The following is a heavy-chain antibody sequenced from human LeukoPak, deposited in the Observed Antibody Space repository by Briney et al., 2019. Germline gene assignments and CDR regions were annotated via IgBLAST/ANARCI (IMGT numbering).Heavy chain of an antibody. CDR2: INHSGST. D-gene: IGHD3-3*01. V-gene: IGHV4-34*01. Sequence: GSLRLSCAASGFTFSSYAMSWVRQPPGKGLEWIGEINHSGSTNYNPSLKSRVTISVDTSKNQFSLKLSSVTAADTAVYYCARGLRITIFGVANFDYWGQGTLVTVSS. CDR1: GFTFSSYA. J-gene: IGHJ4*02. CDR3: ARGLRITIFGVANFDY.